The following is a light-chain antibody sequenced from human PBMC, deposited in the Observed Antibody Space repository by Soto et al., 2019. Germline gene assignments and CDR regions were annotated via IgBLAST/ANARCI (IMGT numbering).Light chain of an antibody. Sequence: EIVMTQSPATLSVSPGDRATLSCRASQRISSNLAWYQQKPSQAPRLLMYGASTRATGIPARFSGSGSGTEFTLTISSLQSEDFAVYYCQQNNNWPLTFGGGTKVEIK. CDR1: QRISSN. CDR3: QQNNNWPLT. V-gene: IGKV3-15*01. CDR2: GAS. J-gene: IGKJ4*01.